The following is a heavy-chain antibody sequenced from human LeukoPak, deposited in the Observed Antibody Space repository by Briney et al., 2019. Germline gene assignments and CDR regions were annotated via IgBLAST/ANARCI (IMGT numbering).Heavy chain of an antibody. CDR3: AKDVYNWNFYFDY. CDR2: ISASGYST. CDR1: GFTFSSYA. Sequence: GGSLRLSCAASGFTFSSYAVSWVRQAPGKGLEWVSAISASGYSTYYADSVKGRFTISRDNSKKTLYLQMNSLRAEDTAIFYCAKDVYNWNFYFDYWGQGTLVTVSS. D-gene: IGHD1-7*01. V-gene: IGHV3-23*01. J-gene: IGHJ4*02.